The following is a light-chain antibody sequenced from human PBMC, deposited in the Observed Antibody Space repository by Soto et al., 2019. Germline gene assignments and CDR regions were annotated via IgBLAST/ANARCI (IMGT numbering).Light chain of an antibody. CDR1: QSVSSN. V-gene: IGKV3D-15*01. Sequence: EIVMTQSPATLSVSPGERSTLSCRASQSVSSNLAWYQQKPGQAPSLLIYDISARATGIPTRFSGSGSGTEFTLTISSLQSEDFAVYYCQQYNGWPLTFGGGTTGDIK. CDR3: QQYNGWPLT. J-gene: IGKJ4*01. CDR2: DIS.